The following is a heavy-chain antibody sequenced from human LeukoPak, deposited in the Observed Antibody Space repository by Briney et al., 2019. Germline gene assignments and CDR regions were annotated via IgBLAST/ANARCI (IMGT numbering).Heavy chain of an antibody. CDR2: INHSRGT. Sequence: SETLSLTCSVYGGSITAYYWSWIRQPPGKGLEWIGEINHSRGTKYNPSLESRVTILLDASKNEFSLNLNSVTAADTAVYYCAREDYYFDSWGEGTLVTVSS. CDR1: GGSITAYY. CDR3: AREDYYFDS. V-gene: IGHV4-34*01. J-gene: IGHJ4*02.